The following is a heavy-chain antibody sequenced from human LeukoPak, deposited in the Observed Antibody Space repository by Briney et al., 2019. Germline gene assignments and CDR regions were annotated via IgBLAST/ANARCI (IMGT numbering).Heavy chain of an antibody. V-gene: IGHV3-74*01. Sequence: PGKSLRLSCAGSGFTFSSFAMTWVRQAPGKGLVWVSRINGDGSSTGYADSVKGRFTISRDNAKNTLYLQMNSLRAEDTAVYFCGRDVHCVGPNCNPFDYWGQGALVTVSS. CDR1: GFTFSSFA. CDR3: GRDVHCVGPNCNPFDY. CDR2: INGDGSST. J-gene: IGHJ4*02. D-gene: IGHD2-21*01.